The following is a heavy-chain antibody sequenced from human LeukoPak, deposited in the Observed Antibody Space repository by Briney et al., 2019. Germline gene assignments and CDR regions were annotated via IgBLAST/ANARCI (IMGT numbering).Heavy chain of an antibody. V-gene: IGHV3-23*01. J-gene: IGHJ4*02. D-gene: IGHD2-21*02. CDR1: GFTFSSYA. Sequence: YPGGSLRLSCAASGFTFSSYAMSWVRQAPGKGLEWVSAISGSGGSTYYADSVKGRFTISRDNSKNTLYLQMNSLRAEDTAVYYCAKDFLVRCGGDCYLDYWGQGTLVTVSS. CDR2: ISGSGGST. CDR3: AKDFLVRCGGDCYLDY.